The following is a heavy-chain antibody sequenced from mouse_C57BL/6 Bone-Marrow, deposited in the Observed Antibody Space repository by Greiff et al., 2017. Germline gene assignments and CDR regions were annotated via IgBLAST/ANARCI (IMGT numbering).Heavy chain of an antibody. J-gene: IGHJ3*01. Sequence: VHLVESGAELARPGASVKLSCKASGYTFTSYGISWVKQRTGQGLEWIGEIYPRSGNTYYNEKFKGKATLTADKSSSTAYMELRSLTSEDSAVDVYARNFRFAYWGQGTLVPVSA. CDR3: ARNFRFAY. V-gene: IGHV1-81*01. CDR1: GYTFTSYG. CDR2: IYPRSGNT.